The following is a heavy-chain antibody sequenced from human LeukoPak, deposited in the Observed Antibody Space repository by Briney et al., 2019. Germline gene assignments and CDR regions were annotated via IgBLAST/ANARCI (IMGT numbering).Heavy chain of an antibody. Sequence: PGGSLGLSCAASGFTFSSYAMHWVRQAPGKGLEWVAVISYDGSNKYYADSVKGRFTISRDNSKNTLYLQMNSLRAEDTAVYYCASGHDYGDRFLNGGMDVWGQGTTVTVSS. V-gene: IGHV3-30*04. CDR3: ASGHDYGDRFLNGGMDV. CDR2: ISYDGSNK. D-gene: IGHD4-17*01. J-gene: IGHJ6*02. CDR1: GFTFSSYA.